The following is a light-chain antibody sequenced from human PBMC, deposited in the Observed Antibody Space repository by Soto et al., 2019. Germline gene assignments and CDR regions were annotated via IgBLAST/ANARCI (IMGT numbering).Light chain of an antibody. V-gene: IGKV1-5*03. CDR3: QHYKDYSWT. J-gene: IGKJ1*01. CDR1: QGISLW. CDR2: KTS. Sequence: DFHMTQSPSTLSASVGDRVTITCRASQGISLWVAWYQQKPGRPPNLVIYKTSSLETGVPSRFSGSGSGTEFPLTISSLQPDDFATYYCQHYKDYSWTFGQGTKVEVK.